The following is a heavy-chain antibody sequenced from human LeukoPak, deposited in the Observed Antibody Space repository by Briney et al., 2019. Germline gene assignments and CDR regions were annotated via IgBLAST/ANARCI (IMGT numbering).Heavy chain of an antibody. CDR1: GGSISSYY. CDR2: MYNSGSA. V-gene: IGHV4-59*13. CDR3: ARVTGYMIEDYFDY. D-gene: IGHD3-22*01. Sequence: PSETLSLTCSVSGGSISSYYWSWIRQPPGKGLEWIGYMYNSGSANYNPSLKSRVTISLDTSKNQFSLKLSSVTAADTAVYYCARVTGYMIEDYFDYWGQGTLVTVSS. J-gene: IGHJ4*02.